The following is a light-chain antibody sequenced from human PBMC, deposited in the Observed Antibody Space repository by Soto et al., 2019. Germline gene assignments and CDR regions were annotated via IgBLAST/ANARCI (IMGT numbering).Light chain of an antibody. CDR3: QHFVNSLTWT. Sequence: EIVMTQSPATLSVSPVERATLSCRASQSVSSNLAWYQQKPGQAPRLLIYGASTRATGIPARFSGSGSGTEFTLTISSLQSEDFAVYYCQHFVNSLTWTFGQGTKVDIK. CDR1: QSVSSN. CDR2: GAS. J-gene: IGKJ1*01. V-gene: IGKV3-15*01.